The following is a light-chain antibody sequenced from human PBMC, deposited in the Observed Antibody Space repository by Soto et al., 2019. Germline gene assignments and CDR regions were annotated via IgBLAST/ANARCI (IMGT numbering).Light chain of an antibody. CDR1: QSVSNDF. CDR3: QQYGSSPPRT. CDR2: GAS. Sequence: EIVLTQSPGLLSLSPGERATLSCRASQSVSNDFLAWYQQKPGQAPRLLIYGASTRATDVPDRFSGSGSGADFTLSIRRLEPEDFAVYYCQQYGSSPPRTFGQGTKVEMK. V-gene: IGKV3-20*01. J-gene: IGKJ1*01.